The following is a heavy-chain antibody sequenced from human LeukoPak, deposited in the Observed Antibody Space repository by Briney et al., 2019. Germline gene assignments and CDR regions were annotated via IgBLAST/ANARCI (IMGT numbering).Heavy chain of an antibody. CDR3: AKESGYDVDLEY. J-gene: IGHJ4*02. CDR2: ISWNSGSI. CDR1: GFTFDDYA. V-gene: IGHV3-9*01. Sequence: GGSLRLSCAASGFTFDDYAMHWVRQAPGKGLEWVSGISWNSGSIGYADSVKGRFTISRDNPKNTVYLQMSSLRAEDTAVYYCAKESGYDVDLEYWGQGALVTVSS. D-gene: IGHD5-12*01.